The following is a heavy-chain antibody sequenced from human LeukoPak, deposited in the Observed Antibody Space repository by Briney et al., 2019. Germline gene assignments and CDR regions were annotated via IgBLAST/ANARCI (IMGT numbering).Heavy chain of an antibody. CDR2: IIPIFGTA. CDR1: GGTFSSYT. CDR3: ARGYDSSGSLLGD. V-gene: IGHV1-69*05. Sequence: SVKVSCKASGGTFSSYTISWVRQGPGQGLEWMGGIIPIFGTANYAQKFQGRVTITTDESTSTAYMELSSLRSEDTAVYYCARGYDSSGSLLGDWGQGTLVTVSS. J-gene: IGHJ4*02. D-gene: IGHD3-22*01.